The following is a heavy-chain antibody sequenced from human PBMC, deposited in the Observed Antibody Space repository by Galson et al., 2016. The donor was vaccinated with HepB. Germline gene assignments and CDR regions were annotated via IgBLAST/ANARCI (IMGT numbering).Heavy chain of an antibody. V-gene: IGHV3-30*18. CDR1: GFTFSSYG. D-gene: IGHD2-21*02. J-gene: IGHJ6*02. CDR3: AKDLAYCGGDCPYTYYYYYGMDV. CDR2: VSYDGSNK. Sequence: SLRLSCAASGFTFSSYGMHWVRQAPGKGLEWVAVVSYDGSNKYYADSVKGRFTISRDNSKNTLYLQMNSLRAEDTAVYYCAKDLAYCGGDCPYTYYYYYGMDVWGQGTTVTVSS.